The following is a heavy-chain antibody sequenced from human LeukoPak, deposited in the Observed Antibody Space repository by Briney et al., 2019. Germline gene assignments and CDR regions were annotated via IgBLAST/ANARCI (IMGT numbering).Heavy chain of an antibody. CDR3: ARGLGFGGIAAAGDNWFDP. V-gene: IGHV1-8*01. CDR1: GYTFTSYD. D-gene: IGHD6-13*01. Sequence: ASVKVSCKASGYTFTSYDINWVRQATGQGLEWMGWMNPNSGNAGYAQKFQGRVTMTRNTSISTAYMELSSLRSEDTAVYYCARGLGFGGIAAAGDNWFDPWGQGTLVTVSS. CDR2: MNPNSGNA. J-gene: IGHJ5*02.